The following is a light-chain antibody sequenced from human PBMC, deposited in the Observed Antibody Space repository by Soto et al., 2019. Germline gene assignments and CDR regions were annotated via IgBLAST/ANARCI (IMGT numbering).Light chain of an antibody. J-gene: IGKJ5*01. V-gene: IGKV3-11*01. CDR2: DAS. Sequence: EIVLTQSPATLSLSPGERATLSCRASQSVSNYLGWYQQKPGQAPRLLIYDASNRSTGIPARFSGSGSGTEFTLTISSLEPEDFGVYYCQHRGTFGQGTRLEIK. CDR3: QHRGT. CDR1: QSVSNY.